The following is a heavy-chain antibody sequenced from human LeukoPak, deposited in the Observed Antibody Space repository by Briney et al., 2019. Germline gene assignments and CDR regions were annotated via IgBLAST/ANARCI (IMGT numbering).Heavy chain of an antibody. CDR3: ARGGGVLTGYLDY. J-gene: IGHJ4*02. V-gene: IGHV4-34*01. CDR2: INHSGST. CDR1: GGSFSGYY. Sequence: SETLSLTCAVYGGSFSGYYWSWIRQPPGKGLKRIGEINHSGSTNYNPSLKSRVTISVDTSKNQFSLKLSSVTAADTAVYYCARGGGVLTGYLDYWGQGTLVTVSS. D-gene: IGHD3-9*01.